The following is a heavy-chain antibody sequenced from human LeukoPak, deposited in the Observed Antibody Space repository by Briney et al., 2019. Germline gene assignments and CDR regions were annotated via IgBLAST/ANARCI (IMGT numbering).Heavy chain of an antibody. CDR3: AREVYDILTGYYSVMESWFDP. CDR2: NYTSGST. J-gene: IGHJ5*02. D-gene: IGHD3-9*01. V-gene: IGHV4-4*07. CDR1: GTSISCYY. Sequence: PSETLSLTWTACGTSISCYYWSWRRHPGRKGLEWIGLNYTSGSTDYKPYLQSRVTMTGNTSKNPASLELGRLTAADTAVYYRAREVYDILTGYYSVMESWFDPRGQGTLVTVSS.